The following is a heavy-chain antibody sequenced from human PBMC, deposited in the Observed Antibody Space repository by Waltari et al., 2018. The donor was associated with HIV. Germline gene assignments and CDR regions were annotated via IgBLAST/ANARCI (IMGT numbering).Heavy chain of an antibody. CDR2: TGGAGDDA. CDR1: GFIFGDYA. Sequence: EGELVESGGGLVLPGGSLILSCAGTGFIFGDYAMSWVRQAPGKGLEWVSSTGGAGDDAYYADSVKGRFTISRDHSKKTLHLQMNSLRAEDTAVYYCAKDHFARNSLWDAFDIWGQGTMVTVSS. D-gene: IGHD2-21*01. J-gene: IGHJ3*02. V-gene: IGHV3-23*04. CDR3: AKDHFARNSLWDAFDI.